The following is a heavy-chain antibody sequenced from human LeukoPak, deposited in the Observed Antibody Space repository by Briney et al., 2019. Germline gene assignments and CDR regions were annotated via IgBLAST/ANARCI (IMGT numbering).Heavy chain of an antibody. CDR3: ARASHDYGEYSHFDY. V-gene: IGHV1-2*02. CDR1: GYTFTGYY. D-gene: IGHD4-17*01. CDR2: INPNSGGT. Sequence: ASVKVSCKASGYTFTGYYMHWVRQAPGQGLEWMGWINPNSGGTNYAQKFQGRVTMTRDTSISTAYMELSRLRSDDTAVYYCARASHDYGEYSHFDYWGQGTLVTVSS. J-gene: IGHJ4*02.